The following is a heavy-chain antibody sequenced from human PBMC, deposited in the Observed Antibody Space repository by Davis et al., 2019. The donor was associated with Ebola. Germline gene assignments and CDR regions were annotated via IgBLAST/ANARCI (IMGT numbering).Heavy chain of an antibody. CDR2: IYSGGST. Sequence: GESLKISCAASGFTFNYYAMSWVRQAQGKGLEWVSVIYSGGSTYYADSVKGRFTISRHNSKNTLYLQMNSLRAEDTAVYYCARSPRYSYGNYFDYWGQGTLVTVSS. D-gene: IGHD5-18*01. CDR1: GFTFNYYA. J-gene: IGHJ4*02. V-gene: IGHV3-53*04. CDR3: ARSPRYSYGNYFDY.